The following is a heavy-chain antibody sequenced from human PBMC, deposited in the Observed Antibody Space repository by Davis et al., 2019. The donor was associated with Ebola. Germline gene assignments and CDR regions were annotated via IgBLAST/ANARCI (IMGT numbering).Heavy chain of an antibody. Sequence: ASVKVSCKASGYTFTGYDMYWVRQAPGQGLEWMGRINPNSGGTNYAQKFQCKVTMTRDTSISTAYMDLSSLTSDDTAMYYCARGVGAGASRMDVWGQGTTVIVSS. J-gene: IGHJ6*02. CDR3: ARGVGAGASRMDV. V-gene: IGHV1-2*06. CDR1: GYTFTGYD. D-gene: IGHD1-26*01. CDR2: INPNSGGT.